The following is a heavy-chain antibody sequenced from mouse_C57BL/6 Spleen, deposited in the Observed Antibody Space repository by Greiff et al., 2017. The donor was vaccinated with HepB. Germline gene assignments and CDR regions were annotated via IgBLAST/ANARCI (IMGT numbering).Heavy chain of an antibody. CDR2: ISYDGSN. J-gene: IGHJ4*01. Sequence: DVQLQESGPGLVKPSQSLSLTCSVTGYSITSGYYWNWIRQFPGNKLEWMGYISYDGSNNYNPSLKNRISITRDTSKNQFFLKLNSVTTEDTATYYGARGGYYYYGSPYAMDYWGQGTSVTVSS. D-gene: IGHD1-1*01. CDR3: ARGGYYYYGSPYAMDY. CDR1: GYSITSGYY. V-gene: IGHV3-6*01.